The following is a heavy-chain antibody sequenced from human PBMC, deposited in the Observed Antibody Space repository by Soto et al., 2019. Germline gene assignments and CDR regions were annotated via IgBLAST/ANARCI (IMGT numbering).Heavy chain of an antibody. V-gene: IGHV4-39*01. J-gene: IGHJ4*02. Sequence: SETLSLTCTVSGGSISSSSYYWGWIRQPPGKGLEWIGSIYYSGSTYYNPSLKSRVTISVDTSKNQFSLKLSSVTAADTAVYYCARNSREFDYWGQGTLVTVSS. CDR2: IYYSGST. CDR3: ARNSREFDY. D-gene: IGHD2-21*01. CDR1: GGSISSSSYY.